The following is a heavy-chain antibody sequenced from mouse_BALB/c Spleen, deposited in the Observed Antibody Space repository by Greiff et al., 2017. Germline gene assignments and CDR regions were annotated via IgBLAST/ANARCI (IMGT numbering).Heavy chain of an antibody. Sequence: EVMLVESGGGLVQPGGSRKLSCAASGFTFSSFGMHWVRQAPEKGLEWVAYISSGSSTIYYADTVKGRFTISRDNPKNTLFLQMTSLRSEDTAMYYCAREELSTMITTGPDYWGQGTTLTVSS. V-gene: IGHV5-17*02. CDR1: GFTFSSFG. CDR2: ISSGSSTI. J-gene: IGHJ2*01. D-gene: IGHD2-4*01. CDR3: AREELSTMITTGPDY.